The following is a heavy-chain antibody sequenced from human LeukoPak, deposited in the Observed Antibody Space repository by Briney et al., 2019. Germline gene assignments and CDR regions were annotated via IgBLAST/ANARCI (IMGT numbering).Heavy chain of an antibody. J-gene: IGHJ5*02. V-gene: IGHV4-38-2*02. CDR3: ARDATIAAPNLGS. Sequence: SETLSLACTVSGSSISGLYYRAWIRQPRGRGLEWIGNIFHSQTTYYNPSLQSRVTISVDTSKNQFSLKLTSVTASDTAIYFCARDATIAAPNLGSWGQGILVTVSS. CDR2: IFHSQTT. CDR1: GSSISGLYY. D-gene: IGHD6-13*01.